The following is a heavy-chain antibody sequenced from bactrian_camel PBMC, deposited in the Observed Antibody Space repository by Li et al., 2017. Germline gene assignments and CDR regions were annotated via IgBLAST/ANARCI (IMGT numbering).Heavy chain of an antibody. Sequence: VQLVESGGALVQPGGSLRLSCAASGFTFSNYAMSWVRQAPGKGLEWVSDINSSGRSTNYADSVKGRFTISRDNANNTVYPQMNSLKPEDTATYYCKTDQAYAEEDLLGDYDLPFNCRSAIGYWGQGTQVTVS. CDR2: INSSGRST. V-gene: IGHV3S40*01. CDR1: GFTFSNYA. CDR3: KTDQAYAEEDLLGDYDLPFNCRSAIGY. J-gene: IGHJ6*01. D-gene: IGHD4*01.